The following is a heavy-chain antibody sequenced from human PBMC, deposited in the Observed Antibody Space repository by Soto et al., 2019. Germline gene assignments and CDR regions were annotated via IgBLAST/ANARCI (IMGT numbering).Heavy chain of an antibody. D-gene: IGHD5-18*01. J-gene: IGHJ4*02. Sequence: PGESLKISCKASGYSFANYWIGWVCQKPGKGLEWMGVIYPGDSETTYSPSFEGQVIISVDRSRGTAFLEWSSLKASDTAMYYCARPGAPTDTVVYYFWGQGTHVTVSS. CDR3: ARPGAPTDTVVYYF. CDR1: GYSFANYW. CDR2: IYPGDSET. V-gene: IGHV5-51*01.